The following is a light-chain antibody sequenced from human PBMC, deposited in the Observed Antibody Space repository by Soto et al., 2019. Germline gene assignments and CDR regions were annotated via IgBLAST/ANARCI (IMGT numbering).Light chain of an antibody. Sequence: EIVLTQSPGTLSFSPGESTTLSCRASQSLRSNYLAWYQQKPGLAPRLLIYGASSRATGIPDRFSGSASGSDFNLSISRLEPEDFAVYYCQQYGSSPLTFGGWTKAEMK. CDR3: QQYGSSPLT. J-gene: IGKJ4*01. V-gene: IGKV3-20*01. CDR2: GAS. CDR1: QSLRSNY.